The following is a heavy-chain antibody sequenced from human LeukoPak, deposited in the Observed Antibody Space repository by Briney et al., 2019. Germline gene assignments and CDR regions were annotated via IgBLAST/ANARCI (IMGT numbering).Heavy chain of an antibody. Sequence: PSETLSLTCTVSGGSISRYYWNWIRQPPGKGLEWIGYMYYSGSTNYNPSLKSQVTISVHTSKNQVSLKLSSVTAADTAVYYCARSRDFGSGSYYSDKWFDPWGQGTLVTVSS. CDR3: ARSRDFGSGSYYSDKWFDP. V-gene: IGHV4-59*01. CDR2: MYYSGST. CDR1: GGSISRYY. D-gene: IGHD3-10*01. J-gene: IGHJ5*02.